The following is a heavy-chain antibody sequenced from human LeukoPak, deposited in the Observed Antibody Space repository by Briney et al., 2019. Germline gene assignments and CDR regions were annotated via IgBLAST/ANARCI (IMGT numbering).Heavy chain of an antibody. V-gene: IGHV3-49*04. CDR2: IRSESYGGTT. Sequence: PGGSLRLSCTLSGFTFRDYAMTWVRQAPGKGLEWVSVIRSESYGGTTEYAASVKGRFTISADDSKSVAYLQMNSLKTEDTAVYYCTASTTGYSSGSYGTSYYYYYMDVWGKGTTVIVSS. CDR3: TASTTGYSSGSYGTSYYYYYMDV. CDR1: GFTFRDYA. D-gene: IGHD6-19*01. J-gene: IGHJ6*03.